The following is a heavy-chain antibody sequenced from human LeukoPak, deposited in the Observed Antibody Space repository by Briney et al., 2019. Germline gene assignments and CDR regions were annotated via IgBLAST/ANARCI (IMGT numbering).Heavy chain of an antibody. V-gene: IGHV4-38-2*02. D-gene: IGHD3-22*01. CDR2: IYHSGST. Sequence: SETLSLTCTVSGYSISSGYHWGWIRQPPGKGLEWIGSIYHSGSTYYNPSLKSRVTISVDTSKNQFSLKLSSVTAADTAVYYCARRGPGNSSGYYYYYYYMDVWGKGTTVTISS. J-gene: IGHJ6*03. CDR3: ARRGPGNSSGYYYYYYYMDV. CDR1: GYSISSGYH.